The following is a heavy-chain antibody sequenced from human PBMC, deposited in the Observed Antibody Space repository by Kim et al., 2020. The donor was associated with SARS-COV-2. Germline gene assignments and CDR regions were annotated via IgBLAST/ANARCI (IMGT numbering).Heavy chain of an antibody. CDR1: GFSFSDHY. Sequence: GGSLRLSCVASGFSFSDHYMDWARQAPGKGLEWVGRIRKKSESYSTEYAASVKGRFTVSRDDSKSSLYLQMNALKAEDSAVYFCTRGGFQHAYDVWGQGT. D-gene: IGHD1-26*01. CDR2: IRKKSESYST. CDR3: TRGGFQHAYDV. J-gene: IGHJ3*01. V-gene: IGHV3-72*01.